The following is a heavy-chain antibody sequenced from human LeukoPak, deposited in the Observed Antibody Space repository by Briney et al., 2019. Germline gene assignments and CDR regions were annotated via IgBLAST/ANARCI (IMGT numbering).Heavy chain of an antibody. J-gene: IGHJ4*02. D-gene: IGHD4-17*01. Sequence: QPGGSLRLSCAASGFTFSSSWMYWVRHAPGKGLVWVSRINSDESITTYADSVKGRFTISRDNSKNTLYLQMNSLRAEDTAVYYCAKGDTNDYGDYYFDCWGQGTLVTVSS. CDR3: AKGDTNDYGDYYFDC. CDR2: INSDESIT. V-gene: IGHV3-74*01. CDR1: GFTFSSSW.